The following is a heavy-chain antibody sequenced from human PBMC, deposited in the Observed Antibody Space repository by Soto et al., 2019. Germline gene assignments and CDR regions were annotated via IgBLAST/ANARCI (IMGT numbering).Heavy chain of an antibody. Sequence: ASVKVSCKASGYTFTSYAMNWVRQAPGQGLEWMGWINTNTGNPTYAQGFTGRFVFSLDTSVSTAYLQICSLKAEDTAVYYCAKELDSNYYKYYGMDVWGQGTTVTVS. D-gene: IGHD4-4*01. CDR1: GYTFTSYA. CDR3: AKELDSNYYKYYGMDV. V-gene: IGHV7-4-1*01. J-gene: IGHJ6*02. CDR2: INTNTGNP.